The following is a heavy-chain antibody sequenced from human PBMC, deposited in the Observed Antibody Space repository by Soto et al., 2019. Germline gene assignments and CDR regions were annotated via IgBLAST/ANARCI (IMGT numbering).Heavy chain of an antibody. V-gene: IGHV3-53*01. CDR2: IYTDGRT. D-gene: IGHD1-20*01. J-gene: IGHJ4*02. CDR1: GFTVSSRY. Sequence: ESGGGLIQPGGSLRLSCAASGFTVSSRYMSWVRQAPGKGLEWVSVIYTDGRTFYADSVKGRFTISRDNSKNTLYLQMDSLRAEDTAVYYCARGVTVGVTGPDYWGQGKLVTVSS. CDR3: ARGVTVGVTGPDY.